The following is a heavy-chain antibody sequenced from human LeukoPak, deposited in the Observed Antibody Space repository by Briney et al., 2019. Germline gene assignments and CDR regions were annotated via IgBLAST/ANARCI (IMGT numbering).Heavy chain of an antibody. J-gene: IGHJ4*02. D-gene: IGHD4/OR15-4a*01. CDR1: GFTVSTNY. Sequence: GGSLRLSCTATGFTVSTNYMNWVRQAPGKGLEWVSVIYTGGSTCYADSVKGRFNISRDNSKNTVYLQMNSLRPEDTAVYYCAGAEVLSFFDSWGQGTLVTVSS. CDR3: AGAEVLSFFDS. V-gene: IGHV3-66*02. CDR2: IYTGGST.